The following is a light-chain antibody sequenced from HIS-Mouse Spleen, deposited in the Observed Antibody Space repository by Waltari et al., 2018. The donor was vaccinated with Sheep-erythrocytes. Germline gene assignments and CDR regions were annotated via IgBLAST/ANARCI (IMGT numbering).Light chain of an antibody. J-gene: IGKJ3*01. CDR3: QQYGSSPFT. CDR2: GAS. V-gene: IGKV3-20*01. CDR1: RIVSSSY. Sequence: EIVLTHSPSTLALSPGERATLSCRASRIVSSSYLAWYQQKPGQAPRLLIYGASSRATGIPDRFSGSGSGTDFTLTISRLEPEDFAVYYCQQYGSSPFTFGPGTKVDIK.